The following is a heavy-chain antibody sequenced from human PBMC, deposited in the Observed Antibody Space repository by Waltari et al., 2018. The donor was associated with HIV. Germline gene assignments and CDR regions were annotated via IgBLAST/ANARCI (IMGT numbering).Heavy chain of an antibody. CDR3: AKSGTSIITLDS. CDR1: GYTFSSSA. J-gene: IGHJ4*02. Sequence: QVRLLQSGPEVKKPGASVILWCRASGYTFSSSAMHWVRQAPGQRLEGMGWINGGNGNTKFSEKFQSRVSFSRDMSAATAYMEMTGLKVEDTAIYYCAKSGTSIITLDSWGQGTPVIVSS. V-gene: IGHV1-3*01. D-gene: IGHD3-10*01. CDR2: INGGNGNT.